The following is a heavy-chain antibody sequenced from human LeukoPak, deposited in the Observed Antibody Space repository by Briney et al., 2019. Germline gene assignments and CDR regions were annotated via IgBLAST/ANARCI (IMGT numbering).Heavy chain of an antibody. Sequence: SETLSLTCKVSGGSISSYYWSWIRQPPGKGLEWIAYIYYSGSTNYNPSLKSRVTISIDTSKNQFSLILTSVTAADTAVYYCARHGGYSSSPGYWGQGTLVTVSS. J-gene: IGHJ4*02. V-gene: IGHV4-59*08. CDR2: IYYSGST. CDR3: ARHGGYSSSPGY. CDR1: GGSISSYY. D-gene: IGHD6-13*01.